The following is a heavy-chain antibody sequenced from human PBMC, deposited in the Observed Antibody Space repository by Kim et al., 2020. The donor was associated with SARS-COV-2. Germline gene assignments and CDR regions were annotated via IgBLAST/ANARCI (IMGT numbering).Heavy chain of an antibody. J-gene: IGHJ4*02. CDR3: ARDQYSSGWFDY. D-gene: IGHD6-19*01. V-gene: IGHV1-69*01. Sequence: NYAQKCQGRVTITADESTSTAYMELGSLRSEDTAVYYCARDQYSSGWFDYWGQGTLVTVSS.